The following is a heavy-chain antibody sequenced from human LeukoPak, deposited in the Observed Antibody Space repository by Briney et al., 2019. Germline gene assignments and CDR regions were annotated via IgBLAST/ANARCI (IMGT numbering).Heavy chain of an antibody. CDR1: GFTFSSYS. V-gene: IGHV3-48*01. CDR3: AKGYGLQLVNNWFDP. CDR2: ISSSSSTI. Sequence: PGGSLRLSCAASGFTFSSYSMDWVRQAPGKGLEWVSYISSSSSTIYYADSVKGRFTISRDNSENTLYLQMNSLRIEDTAVYYCAKGYGLQLVNNWFDPWGQGTLVTVSS. J-gene: IGHJ5*02. D-gene: IGHD6-13*01.